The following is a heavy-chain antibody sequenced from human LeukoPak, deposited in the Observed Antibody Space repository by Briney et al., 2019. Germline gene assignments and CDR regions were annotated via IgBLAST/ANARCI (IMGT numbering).Heavy chain of an antibody. D-gene: IGHD1-14*01. Sequence: PGGSLRLSCAASGFTFSNFWIHWVRQAPGGGLVWVSRIEADGRTTNYAESVKGRFTVSRDNAKDTVSLQMNSLRAEDTAVYYCARDGIRTLGYWGQGTLVTVSS. V-gene: IGHV3-74*01. CDR3: ARDGIRTLGY. CDR1: GFTFSNFW. J-gene: IGHJ4*02. CDR2: IEADGRTT.